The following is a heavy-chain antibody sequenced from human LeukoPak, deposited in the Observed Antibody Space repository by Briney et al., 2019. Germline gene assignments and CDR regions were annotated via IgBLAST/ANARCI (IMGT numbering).Heavy chain of an antibody. CDR3: ARDTYNWNYGYDY. J-gene: IGHJ4*02. CDR2: ISTTTTYI. CDR1: GFPFRSYS. D-gene: IGHD1-7*01. Sequence: GGSLRLSCAASGFPFRSYSMNWVRQAAGKGLEWVSSISTTTTYIYYVYSVKGRFTISRDNAKNSLYLQMNSLRAEDTAVYYCARDTYNWNYGYDYWGQGTLVTVSS. V-gene: IGHV3-21*01.